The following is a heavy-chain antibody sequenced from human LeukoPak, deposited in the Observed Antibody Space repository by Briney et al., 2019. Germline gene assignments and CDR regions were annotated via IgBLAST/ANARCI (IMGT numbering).Heavy chain of an antibody. V-gene: IGHV4-31*03. CDR2: IYHSGNT. J-gene: IGHJ6*03. Sequence: SQTLSLTCTVSGGSISRGGYYWIWIRQHPGKGLEWIGYIYHSGNTAYNPSLKSRVTISVDTSKNQFSLKLSSVTAADTAVYYCARFPVYYYYMDVWGKGTTVTVSS. CDR3: ARFPVYYYYMDV. CDR1: GGSISRGGYY.